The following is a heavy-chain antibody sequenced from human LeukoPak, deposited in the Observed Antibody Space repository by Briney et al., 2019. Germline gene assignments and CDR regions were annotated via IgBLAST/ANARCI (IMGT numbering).Heavy chain of an antibody. CDR2: MNPNSGNT. J-gene: IGHJ4*02. V-gene: IGHV1-8*01. D-gene: IGHD3-3*01. Sequence: ASVKVSCKASGYTFTSYDINWVRQATGQGLEWMGWMNPNSGNTGYAQKFQGRVTMTRNTSISTAYMELSSLRSEDTAVYYCARDFLRFLEWWSWGPNFDYWGQGTLVTVSS. CDR3: ARDFLRFLEWWSWGPNFDY. CDR1: GYTFTSYD.